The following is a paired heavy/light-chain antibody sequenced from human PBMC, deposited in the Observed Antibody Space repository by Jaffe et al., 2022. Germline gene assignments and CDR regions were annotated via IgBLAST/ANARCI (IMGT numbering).Heavy chain of an antibody. CDR3: AREVQQLVPNNAAAGLPDY. J-gene: IGHJ4*02. Sequence: QVQLVQSGAEVKKPGASVKVSCKASGYTFTSYGISWVRQAPGQGLEWMGWISAYNGNTNYAQKLQGRVTMTTDTSTSTAYMELRSLRSDDTAVYYCAREVQQLVPNNAAAGLPDYWGQGTLVTVSS. CDR1: GYTFTSYG. V-gene: IGHV1-18*01. CDR2: ISAYNGNT. D-gene: IGHD6-13*01.
Light chain of an antibody. J-gene: IGLJ2*01. V-gene: IGLV3-19*01. CDR1: SLRSYY. CDR3: NSRDSSGNHPV. Sequence: SSELTQDPAVSVALGQTVRITCQGDSLRSYYASWYQQKPGQAPVLVIYGKNNRPSGIPDRFSGSSSGNTASLTITGAQAEDEADYYCNSRDSSGNHPVFGGGTKLTVL. CDR2: GKN.